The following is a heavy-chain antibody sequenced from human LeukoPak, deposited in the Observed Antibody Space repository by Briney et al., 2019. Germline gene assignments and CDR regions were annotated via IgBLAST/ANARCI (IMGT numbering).Heavy chain of an antibody. Sequence: GASVKVSCKTSGYPFTTYEINWVRQATGQGLEWMGWVHPNSGDTDYPQKFQGRVTMTRSTSINTAYMELSSLTSGDTAVYYCAREDPQTTVPEGLDVWGQGTTVTVSS. CDR2: VHPNSGDT. CDR1: GYPFTTYE. J-gene: IGHJ6*02. D-gene: IGHD4-17*01. CDR3: AREDPQTTVPEGLDV. V-gene: IGHV1-8*01.